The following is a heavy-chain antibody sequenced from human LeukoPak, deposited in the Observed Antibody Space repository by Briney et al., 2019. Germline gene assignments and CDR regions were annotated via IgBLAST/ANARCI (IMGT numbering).Heavy chain of an antibody. CDR2: IYHTGST. V-gene: IGHV4-4*02. CDR1: GGSITSSSKW. Sequence: PSGTLSLTCAASGGSITSSSKWCGWVRQPPGKGLEWIGEIYHTGSTTYNPSLQSRVTISLDKSENQISLILTSLTAADTAVYYCARGLAFRGSGWFRGFDYWGQGTLVTVSS. CDR3: ARGLAFRGSGWFRGFDY. D-gene: IGHD6-19*01. J-gene: IGHJ4*02.